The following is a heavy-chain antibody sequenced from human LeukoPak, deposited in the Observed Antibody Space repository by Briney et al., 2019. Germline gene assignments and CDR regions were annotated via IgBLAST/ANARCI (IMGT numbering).Heavy chain of an antibody. Sequence: SETLSLTCTVSGGSISSYYWSWIRQPPGKGLEWIGYIYYSGGTNYNPSLKSRVTISVDTSKNQLSLKLSSVTAADTAVYYCARIPWRDAYYDFWSGYTYYGMDVWGQGTTVTVSS. CDR3: ARIPWRDAYYDFWSGYTYYGMDV. CDR1: GGSISSYY. V-gene: IGHV4-59*01. D-gene: IGHD3-3*01. J-gene: IGHJ6*02. CDR2: IYYSGGT.